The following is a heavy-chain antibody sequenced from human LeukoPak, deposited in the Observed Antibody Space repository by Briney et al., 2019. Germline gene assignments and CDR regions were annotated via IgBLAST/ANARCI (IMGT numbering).Heavy chain of an antibody. V-gene: IGHV3-49*04. CDR2: IRRRSYSGTP. Sequence: GGSLRLSCKVSGFTFSDFAMTWVRQAPGKGLEWVGFIRRRSYSGTPRYAASVRGRFTISIDDSKNIAFLQMNNLKTEDTAIYYCSRDSHGDDVFDYWGQGAVVTVSS. CDR1: GFTFSDFA. D-gene: IGHD3-3*01. J-gene: IGHJ4*02. CDR3: SRDSHGDDVFDY.